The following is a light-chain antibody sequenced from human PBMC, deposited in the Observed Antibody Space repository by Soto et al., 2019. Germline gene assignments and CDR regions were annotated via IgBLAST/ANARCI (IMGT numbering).Light chain of an antibody. J-gene: IGKJ1*01. CDR1: QNINNW. CDR2: DAS. Sequence: DIQMTQSPSTLSASVGDRVTITCRASQNINNWLAWYQQKTGKAAKFLIYDASFLENGGPSRLSGRGSGTEFTLTITSLQPHDSATYYCQQYKTYWTFGQGTKVDIK. CDR3: QQYKTYWT. V-gene: IGKV1-5*01.